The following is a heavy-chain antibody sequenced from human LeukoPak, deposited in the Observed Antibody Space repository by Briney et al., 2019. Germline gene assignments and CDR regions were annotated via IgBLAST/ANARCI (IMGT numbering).Heavy chain of an antibody. Sequence: SETLSLTCTVSGGSISSSSYYWGWIRQPPGKGVEWIGSIYYSGSTYYNPSLKSRVTISVDTSKNQFSLKLSSVTAADTAVYYCARGPPRGATGYYMDVWGKGTTVTVSS. V-gene: IGHV4-39*01. CDR2: IYYSGST. J-gene: IGHJ6*03. CDR1: GGSISSSSYY. D-gene: IGHD1-26*01. CDR3: ARGPPRGATGYYMDV.